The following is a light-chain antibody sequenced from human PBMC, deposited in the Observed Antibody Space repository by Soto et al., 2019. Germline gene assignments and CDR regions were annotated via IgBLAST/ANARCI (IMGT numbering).Light chain of an antibody. CDR1: QTIRSD. CDR2: RLS. Sequence: DIPMTKFPSTLYASVGARVTITCRASQTIRSDLAWYEQKPGKVPKLLIYRLSTLESGAPSRFSGSGSSTEFTLTISSLQPDDFAIYYCQQYDHHSFTFGQGTKLEIK. V-gene: IGKV1-5*03. CDR3: QQYDHHSFT. J-gene: IGKJ2*01.